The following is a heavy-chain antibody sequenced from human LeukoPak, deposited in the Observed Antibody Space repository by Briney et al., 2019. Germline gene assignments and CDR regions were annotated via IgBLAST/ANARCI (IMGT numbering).Heavy chain of an antibody. CDR3: TTGIRGD. Sequence: AGGSLRHSCSASGLTVTNAWMNWVRQAPGEGLDWVGRIASKTDGGATDYAAPVKGRFTISRDDSKNTLNLQMNSLKTEDTAVYYCTTGIRGDWGQGTLVTVSS. J-gene: IGHJ4*02. CDR2: IASKTDGGAT. D-gene: IGHD3-10*01. V-gene: IGHV3-15*07. CDR1: GLTVTNAW.